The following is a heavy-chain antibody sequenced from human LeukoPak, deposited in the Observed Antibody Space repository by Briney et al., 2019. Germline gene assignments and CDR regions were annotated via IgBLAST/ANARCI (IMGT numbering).Heavy chain of an antibody. CDR3: ARRGTGRWFDP. Sequence: SETLSLTRTVSGGSISSGDYFWGWIRQHPGKGLEWIGYIYYSGSTYYNPSLKSRVTISVDTSKNQFSLMLNSVTAADTAMYYCARRGTGRWFDPWGQGTLVTVSS. CDR2: IYYSGST. V-gene: IGHV4-31*03. D-gene: IGHD3-10*01. CDR1: GGSISSGDYF. J-gene: IGHJ5*02.